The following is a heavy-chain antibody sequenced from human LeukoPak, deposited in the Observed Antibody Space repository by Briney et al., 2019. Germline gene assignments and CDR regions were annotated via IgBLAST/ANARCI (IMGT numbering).Heavy chain of an antibody. CDR3: ARGRIGELVPWHNWFDP. Sequence: PSETLSLTCTVSGGSISSYYWSWIRQPAGKGLEWIGRIYTSGSTNYNPSLKSRVTMSVDTSKNQFSLKLSSVTAADTAVYYCARGRIGELVPWHNWFDPWGQGTLVTVSS. V-gene: IGHV4-4*07. CDR1: GGSISSYY. D-gene: IGHD6-6*01. CDR2: IYTSGST. J-gene: IGHJ5*02.